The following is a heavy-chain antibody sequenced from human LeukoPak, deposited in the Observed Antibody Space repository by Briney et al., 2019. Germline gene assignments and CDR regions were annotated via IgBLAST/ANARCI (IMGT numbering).Heavy chain of an antibody. V-gene: IGHV3-21*01. CDR2: ISSSSSYI. Sequence: GGSLRLSCAASGFTFSSYSMNWVRQAPGKGLEWVSSISSSSSYIYYADSVKGRFIISRDNAKNSLYLQMNSLRAEDTAVYYCARASEWELRTDYWGQGTLVTVSS. J-gene: IGHJ4*02. CDR3: ARASEWELRTDY. D-gene: IGHD1-26*01. CDR1: GFTFSSYS.